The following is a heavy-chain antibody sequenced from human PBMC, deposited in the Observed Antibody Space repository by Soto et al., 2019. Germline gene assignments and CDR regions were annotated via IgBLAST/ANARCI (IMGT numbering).Heavy chain of an antibody. Sequence: LSLTCTVSGGSISSYYWSWIRQPAGKGLEWIGRIYTSGSTNYNPSLKSRVTMSVDTSKNQFSLKLSSVTAADTAVYYCARELDIVVVPAALTYYYGMDVWGQGTTVTVSS. CDR1: GGSISSYY. CDR3: ARELDIVVVPAALTYYYGMDV. V-gene: IGHV4-4*07. J-gene: IGHJ6*02. D-gene: IGHD2-2*01. CDR2: IYTSGST.